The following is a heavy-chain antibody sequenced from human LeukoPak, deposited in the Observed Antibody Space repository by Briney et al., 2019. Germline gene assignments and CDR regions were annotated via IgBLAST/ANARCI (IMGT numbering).Heavy chain of an antibody. V-gene: IGHV4-59*11. J-gene: IGHJ4*02. D-gene: IGHD3-10*01. CDR3: ARIYLVYYGSGSYKYYFDY. Sequence: SETLSLTCTVSGGSMSVHYWSWIRQTPGKGLEWIGHIYYTGATTYNPSLKSPVSISVDTSKNQFSLRLTSVTAADTAVYFCARIYLVYYGSGSYKYYFDYWGQGMLVTVSS. CDR1: GGSMSVHY. CDR2: IYYTGAT.